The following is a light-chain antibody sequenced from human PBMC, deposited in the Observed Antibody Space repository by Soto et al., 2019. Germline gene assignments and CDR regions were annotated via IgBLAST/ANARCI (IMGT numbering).Light chain of an antibody. V-gene: IGLV1-44*01. CDR3: QSYDSSLSNVV. CDR1: NSNIGSNT. CDR2: SND. Sequence: QSVLTQPPSASGTPGQRVTISCSGSNSNIGSNTVNWYQQLPGTAPKLLIYSNDQRPSGVPDRFAGSKSGTSASLAISGLQSEDEADYYCQSYDSSLSNVVFGGGTKLTVL. J-gene: IGLJ2*01.